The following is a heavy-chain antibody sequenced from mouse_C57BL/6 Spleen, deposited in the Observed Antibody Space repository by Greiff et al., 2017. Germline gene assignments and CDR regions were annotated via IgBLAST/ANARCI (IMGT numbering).Heavy chain of an antibody. CDR3: ARHDYYDYDGAWFAY. D-gene: IGHD2-4*01. CDR1: GFTFSDYG. J-gene: IGHJ3*01. CDR2: ISNLAYSI. Sequence: EVMLVESGGGLVQPGGSLKLSCAASGFTFSDYGMAWVRQAPRKGPEWVAFISNLAYSIYYADTVTGRFTISRENAKNTLYLEMSSLRSEDTAMSYCARHDYYDYDGAWFAYWGQGTLVTVSA. V-gene: IGHV5-15*04.